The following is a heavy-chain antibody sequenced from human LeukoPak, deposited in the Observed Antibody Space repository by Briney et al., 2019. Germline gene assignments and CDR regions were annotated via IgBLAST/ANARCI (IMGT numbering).Heavy chain of an antibody. CDR2: ISYIGST. D-gene: IGHD4-17*01. J-gene: IGHJ3*02. V-gene: IGHV4-59*11. CDR1: DDSFSSHY. Sequence: SETLSLTCAVSDDSFSSHYWTWIRQPPGKGLEWLGYISYIGSTNYNPSLKSRVTISIDTSKNQFSLKLSSVTAADTAVYYCARDLVTVTKGFDIWGQGTMVSVSS. CDR3: ARDLVTVTKGFDI.